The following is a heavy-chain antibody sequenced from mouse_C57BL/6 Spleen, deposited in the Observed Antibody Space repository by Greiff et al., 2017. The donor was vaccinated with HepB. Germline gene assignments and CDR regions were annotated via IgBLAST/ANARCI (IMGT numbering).Heavy chain of an antibody. D-gene: IGHD3-2*02. CDR2: IDPSDSYT. Sequence: QVQLKQSGAELVMPGASVKLSCKASGYTFTSYWMHWVKQRPGQGLEWIGEIDPSDSYTNYNQKFKGKSTLTVDKSSSTAYMQLSSLTSEDSAVYYCARSAQGYAMDYWGQGTSVTVSS. CDR1: GYTFTSYW. V-gene: IGHV1-69*01. J-gene: IGHJ4*01. CDR3: ARSAQGYAMDY.